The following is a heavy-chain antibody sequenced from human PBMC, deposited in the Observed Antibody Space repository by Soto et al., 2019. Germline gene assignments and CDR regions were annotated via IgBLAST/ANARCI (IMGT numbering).Heavy chain of an antibody. CDR1: GGSISGYY. Sequence: PSETLSLTCAVSGGSISGYYWSWIRQPPGKGLEWIGYIYYSGSANYNPSLKSRVTISVDTSKNQFSLKLSSVTAADTAMYYCARDLGFCSSTSCYPWFDPWGQGTLVTVSS. CDR2: IYYSGSA. D-gene: IGHD2-2*01. V-gene: IGHV4-59*01. J-gene: IGHJ5*02. CDR3: ARDLGFCSSTSCYPWFDP.